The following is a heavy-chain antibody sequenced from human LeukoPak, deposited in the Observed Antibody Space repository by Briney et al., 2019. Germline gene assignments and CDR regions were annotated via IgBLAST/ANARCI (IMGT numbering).Heavy chain of an antibody. CDR3: ARGDDWARGAFDI. Sequence: SETLSLTCAVYGGSFSGYYWSWIRQPAGKGLEWIGRIYTSGSTNYNPSLKSRVTISVDTSKNQFSLKLSSVTAADTAVYYCARGDDWARGAFDIWGQGTMVTVSS. CDR2: IYTSGST. J-gene: IGHJ3*02. D-gene: IGHD2-21*01. V-gene: IGHV4-59*10. CDR1: GGSFSGYY.